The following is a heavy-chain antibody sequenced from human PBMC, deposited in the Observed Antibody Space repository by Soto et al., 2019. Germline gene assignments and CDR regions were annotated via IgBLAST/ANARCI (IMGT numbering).Heavy chain of an antibody. D-gene: IGHD1-26*01. CDR2: IYHSGST. J-gene: IGHJ5*02. CDR1: GYSISSGYY. V-gene: IGHV4-38-2*01. CDR3: ARARVGATSWVDP. Sequence: PSETLSLTCAVSGYSISSGYYWGWIRQPPGKGLEWIGSIYHSGSTYYNPSLKSRVTISVDTSKNQFSLKLSSVTAADTAVYYCARARVGATSWVDPWGQGTLVT.